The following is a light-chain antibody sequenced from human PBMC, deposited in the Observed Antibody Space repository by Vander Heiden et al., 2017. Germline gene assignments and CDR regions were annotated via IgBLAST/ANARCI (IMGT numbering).Light chain of an antibody. Sequence: DIVMTLTPLPSPFTLGQPASIPRRPSQSLVPSLGNTYLSWLQQRPGQPPRLLIYKISNRFIGVTDRFCGRAAGTDFTLKISMVDAEDVGVYFCRQATQFPRTLGQGTKVELK. J-gene: IGKJ1*01. CDR1: QSLVPSLGNTY. CDR2: KIS. V-gene: IGKV2-24*01. CDR3: RQATQFPRT.